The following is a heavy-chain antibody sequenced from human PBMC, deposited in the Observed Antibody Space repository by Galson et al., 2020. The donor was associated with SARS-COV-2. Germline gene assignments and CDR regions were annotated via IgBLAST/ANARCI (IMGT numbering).Heavy chain of an antibody. V-gene: IGHV3-15*01. CDR3: TTPVRFLEWLLFGYYGMDV. CDR1: GFTFSNAW. Sequence: TGGSLRLSCAASGFTFSNAWMSWVRQAPGKGLEWVGRIKSKTDGGTTDYAAPVKGRFTISRDDSKNTLYLQMNSLKTEDTAVYYCTTPVRFLEWLLFGYYGMDVWCQGTTVTVSS. CDR2: IKSKTDGGTT. D-gene: IGHD3-3*01. J-gene: IGHJ6*02.